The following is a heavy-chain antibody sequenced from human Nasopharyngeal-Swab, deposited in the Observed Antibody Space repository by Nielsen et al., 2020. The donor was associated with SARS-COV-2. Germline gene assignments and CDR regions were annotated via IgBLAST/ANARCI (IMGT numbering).Heavy chain of an antibody. Sequence: LAPSERLEWGGDINHSGSTNYNPALKSRVTISVDTSKNQFSLKLSSVTAADTAVYYCARGQKGEQQLDPPLKTNNWFDPWGQGTLVTVSS. CDR2: INHSGST. CDR3: ARGQKGEQQLDPPLKTNNWFDP. D-gene: IGHD6-13*01. V-gene: IGHV4-34*01. J-gene: IGHJ5*02.